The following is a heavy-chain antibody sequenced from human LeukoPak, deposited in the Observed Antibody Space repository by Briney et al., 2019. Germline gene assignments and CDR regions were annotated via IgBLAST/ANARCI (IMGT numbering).Heavy chain of an antibody. D-gene: IGHD3-16*01. CDR2: LSTHASDT. V-gene: IGHV5-51*01. CDR3: ARIWLRAFDI. Sequence: GESRKISGEGSGYSFTNDMISWGRQMRGKGLEWMVLLSTHASDTTYCPSSQGPVTISADKSISTAYLQWSSLKASHTAMYYCARIWLRAFDIWGPGTMVTVSS. CDR1: GYSFTNDM. J-gene: IGHJ3*02.